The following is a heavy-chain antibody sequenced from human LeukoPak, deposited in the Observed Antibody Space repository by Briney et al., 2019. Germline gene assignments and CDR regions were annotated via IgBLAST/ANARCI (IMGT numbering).Heavy chain of an antibody. V-gene: IGHV3-66*02. D-gene: IGHD1-7*01. CDR3: ASESPVGITGTTDNP. Sequence: GGSLRLSCAASGFTVSSTYMNWVRQAPGKGLEWVSVIYSGGSTYYAASVKGRFTISRYNSKNTLYLQMNSLRAEDTAVYYCASESPVGITGTTDNPWGQGTLVTVSS. CDR2: IYSGGST. CDR1: GFTVSSTY. J-gene: IGHJ5*02.